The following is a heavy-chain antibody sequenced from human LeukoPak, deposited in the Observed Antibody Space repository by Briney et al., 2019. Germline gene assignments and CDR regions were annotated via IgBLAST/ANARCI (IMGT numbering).Heavy chain of an antibody. Sequence: GGSLRLSCAASGFTVSNNYMTWVRQAPGKGLEWVSVIYSAGSTYYADSVKGRFTISRDNAKNSLYLQMNSLRAEDTAVYYCATKISGSYYEYIDYWGQGTLVTVSS. CDR2: IYSAGST. CDR1: GFTVSNNY. CDR3: ATKISGSYYEYIDY. J-gene: IGHJ4*02. V-gene: IGHV3-53*01. D-gene: IGHD1-26*01.